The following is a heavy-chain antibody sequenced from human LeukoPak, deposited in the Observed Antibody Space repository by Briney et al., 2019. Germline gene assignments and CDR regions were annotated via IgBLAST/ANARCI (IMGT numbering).Heavy chain of an antibody. CDR1: GGFISGYY. CDR3: GRHSWSSNGWFDP. J-gene: IGHJ5*02. Sequence: SETLSLTCTVSGGFISGYYWSWIRQPPGKGLEWIGYIHYSGSTNYNPSLKSRVTMSVDTSKSQFSLKLSSVTAADTAMYYCGRHSWSSNGWFDPWGQGTLVTVSS. V-gene: IGHV4-59*01. CDR2: IHYSGST. D-gene: IGHD2-8*02.